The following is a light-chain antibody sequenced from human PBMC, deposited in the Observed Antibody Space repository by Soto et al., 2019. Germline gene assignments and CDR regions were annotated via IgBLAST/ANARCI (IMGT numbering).Light chain of an antibody. Sequence: DLQMTQSPSSLSASVGDRVTITCQASQDISNYLNWYQQKPGKAPKLLIYDASNLETGVPSRFSGSGSGTDFTLTISSLQPEDIATYYCQQYDNLLFTFGPGTKVDIK. CDR2: DAS. CDR3: QQYDNLLFT. J-gene: IGKJ3*01. CDR1: QDISNY. V-gene: IGKV1-33*01.